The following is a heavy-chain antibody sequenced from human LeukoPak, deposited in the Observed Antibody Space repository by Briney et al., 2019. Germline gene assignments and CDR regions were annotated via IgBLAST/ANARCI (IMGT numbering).Heavy chain of an antibody. CDR2: IKQDGSEK. D-gene: IGHD2-2*01. J-gene: IGHJ3*01. Sequence: PGGSLRLSCAASGFTFSFSSYWRSWVRQAPGKGLEWVANIKQDGSEKYYVDSVKGRITISRDNARNSLYLQMNSLTAEDTAVYYCVREGAHCCSASCSGWRACDLWGRGTMVTVSS. CDR1: GFTFSFSSYW. V-gene: IGHV3-7*01. CDR3: VREGAHCCSASCSGWRACDL.